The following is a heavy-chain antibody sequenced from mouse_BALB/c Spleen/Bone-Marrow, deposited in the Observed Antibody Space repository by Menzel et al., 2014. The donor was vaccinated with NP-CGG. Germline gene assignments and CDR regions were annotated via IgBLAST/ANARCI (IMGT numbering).Heavy chain of an antibody. V-gene: IGHV1S81*02. CDR1: GYTFTSYY. J-gene: IGHJ2*01. D-gene: IGHD2-1*01. Sequence: SGAELVKPGASVKLSCKASGYTFTSYYMYWVKQRPGQGLEWIREINPSNGGTNFNEKFKSKATLTVDKSSSTAYMQLSSPTSEDSAVYYCTRYGNYYFDYWGQGTTLTVSS. CDR2: INPSNGGT. CDR3: TRYGNYYFDY.